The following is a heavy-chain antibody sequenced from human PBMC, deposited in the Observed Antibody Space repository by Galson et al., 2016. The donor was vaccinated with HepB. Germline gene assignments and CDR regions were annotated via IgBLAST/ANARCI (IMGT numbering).Heavy chain of an antibody. CDR2: IYYSGGT. V-gene: IGHV4-59*01. D-gene: IGHD3-10*01. CDR3: ARSPSMIRGVILDS. J-gene: IGHJ4*02. Sequence: ETLSLTCTVSGGSISNYYWSWIRQPPGKGLEWIGYIYYSGGTNYNPSLKSRVTISIDTSKNQFSLKLSSVTAADTAMYYCARSPSMIRGVILDSWGQGTLVTVSS. CDR1: GGSISNYY.